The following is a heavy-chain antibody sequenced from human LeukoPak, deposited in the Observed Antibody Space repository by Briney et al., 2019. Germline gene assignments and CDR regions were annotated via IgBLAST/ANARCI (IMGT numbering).Heavy chain of an antibody. V-gene: IGHV3-15*01. CDR1: GFTFVNAS. CDR3: TTGNP. J-gene: IGHJ5*02. Sequence: PGGSLRLSCLTSGFTFVNASMSWVQQAPGKGLEWVGLMKSKPEGGTTFYAAPVRGRFTISRDDSRNTLYLQMTSLTIGDTGVYYCTTGNPWGQGTLVTVSS. CDR2: MKSKPEGGTT.